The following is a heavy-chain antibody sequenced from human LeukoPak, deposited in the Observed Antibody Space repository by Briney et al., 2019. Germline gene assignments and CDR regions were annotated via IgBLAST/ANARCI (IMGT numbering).Heavy chain of an antibody. CDR1: GGSISSSSYY. J-gene: IGHJ4*02. D-gene: IGHD1-26*01. CDR3: ARLVYSGSYYVDY. V-gene: IGHV4-39*01. CDR2: IYYSGST. Sequence: SETLSLTCTVSGGSISSSSYYWGWIRQPPGKGLEWIGSIYYSGSTYYNPSLKSRVTISVDTSKNQFSLKLSSVTAADTAVYCCARLVYSGSYYVDYWGQGTLVTVSS.